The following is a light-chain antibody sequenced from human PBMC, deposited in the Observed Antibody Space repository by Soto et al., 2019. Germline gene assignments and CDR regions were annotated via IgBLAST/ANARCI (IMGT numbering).Light chain of an antibody. V-gene: IGKV3-20*01. CDR3: QQYGSSST. Sequence: EIVLTQSPGTLSLSPGERATLSCRASQSVSSSYLAWYQQKPGQAPRLLIYGASSRATGIPDRFSGSGSGTDFTLTISRLEPEDCAVYYCQQYGSSSTFGQGTKVEI. CDR2: GAS. J-gene: IGKJ1*01. CDR1: QSVSSSY.